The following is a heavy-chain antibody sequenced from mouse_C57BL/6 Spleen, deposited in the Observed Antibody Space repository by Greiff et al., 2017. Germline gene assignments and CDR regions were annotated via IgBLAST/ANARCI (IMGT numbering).Heavy chain of an antibody. CDR2: IHPNSGST. V-gene: IGHV1-64*01. CDR1: GYTFTSYW. D-gene: IGHD4-1*01. Sequence: QVQLQQPGAELVKPGASVKLSCKASGYTFTSYWMHWVKQRPGQGLEWIGMIHPNSGSTNYNEKFKSKATLTVDKSSSTAYMQLSSLTSEDSAVXYCARSANWSYYFDYWGQGTTLTVSS. CDR3: ARSANWSYYFDY. J-gene: IGHJ2*01.